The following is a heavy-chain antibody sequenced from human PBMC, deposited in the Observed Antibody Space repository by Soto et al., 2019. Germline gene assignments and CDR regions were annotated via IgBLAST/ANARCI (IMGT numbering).Heavy chain of an antibody. Sequence: EVQLVQSGAEVKKPGESLKISCKGSGYSFTSYWIGWVRQMPGKGLEWMGIIYPGDSDTRYSPSFQGQVTISADKSISTAYLQWSSLKASDTARYYCARPTPPDYCSGGSCYSEDYWGQGTLVTVSS. J-gene: IGHJ4*02. CDR2: IYPGDSDT. CDR1: GYSFTSYW. V-gene: IGHV5-51*03. CDR3: ARPTPPDYCSGGSCYSEDY. D-gene: IGHD2-15*01.